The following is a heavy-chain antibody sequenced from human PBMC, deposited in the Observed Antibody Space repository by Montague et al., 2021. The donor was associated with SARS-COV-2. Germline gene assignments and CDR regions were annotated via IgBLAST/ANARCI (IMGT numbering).Heavy chain of an antibody. D-gene: IGHD3-9*01. Sequence: PALVEPTQTLTLTCTFSGFSLSTSGTRASWIRQPPGKALEWLARIDWDDDKFYSTSLKTRLTISKDTSKNQVVLTMTNMDPVDTATYYCARSYYDILTAYYTPFDYWGQGTLVTVSS. CDR1: GFSLSTSGTR. CDR2: IDWDDDK. V-gene: IGHV2-70*04. CDR3: ARSYYDILTAYYTPFDY. J-gene: IGHJ4*02.